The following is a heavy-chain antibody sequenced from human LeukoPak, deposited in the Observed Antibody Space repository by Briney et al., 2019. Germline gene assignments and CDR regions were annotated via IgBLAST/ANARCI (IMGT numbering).Heavy chain of an antibody. CDR3: VRDQGAFDM. J-gene: IGHJ3*02. Sequence: GGSLRLSCAASGFTVRSNYMSWVRQAPGKGLEWVANTKQDGSEKYYVDSLKGRFTISRDNAKNSLFLQMNSLRAEDTAVYYCVRDQGAFDMWGQGTMVTVSS. CDR2: TKQDGSEK. CDR1: GFTVRSNY. V-gene: IGHV3-7*05.